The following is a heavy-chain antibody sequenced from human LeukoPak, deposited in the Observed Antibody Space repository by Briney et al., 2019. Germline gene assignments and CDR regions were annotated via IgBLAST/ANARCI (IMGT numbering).Heavy chain of an antibody. CDR3: AKMEGYSYSDY. CDR1: GGTFSMFT. D-gene: IGHD3-10*01. CDR2: IIPIFGAA. Sequence: ASVKVSCKASGGTFSMFTISWVRQAPGQGFEWMGGIIPIFGAANSAQKFQGRVTITADESTSTAYMELSSLRSEDTAVYYCAKMEGYSYSDYWGQGTLVTVSS. J-gene: IGHJ4*02. V-gene: IGHV1-69*13.